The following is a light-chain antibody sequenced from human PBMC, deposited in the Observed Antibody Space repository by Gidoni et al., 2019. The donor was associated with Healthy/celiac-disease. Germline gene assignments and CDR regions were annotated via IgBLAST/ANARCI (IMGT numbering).Light chain of an antibody. CDR1: QSISSY. V-gene: IGKV1-39*01. CDR3: QQRYSTPRT. CDR2: ASS. Sequence: DIKMTQSPSALSAAVGDRVTITCRSSQSISSYLNWYQQKPGKAAKLLIYASSSLQSGVRSRFSGSGAGTDFTLTISSLQPEDFATYYCQQRYSTPRTFGQGTKLEIK. J-gene: IGKJ2*02.